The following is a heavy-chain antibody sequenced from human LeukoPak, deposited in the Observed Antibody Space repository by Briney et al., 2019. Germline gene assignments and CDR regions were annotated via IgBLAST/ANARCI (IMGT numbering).Heavy chain of an antibody. V-gene: IGHV3-66*01. Sequence: GGSLRLSCAVSGFSVSRNYVSWVRQAPGKGLEWLSIIETGGNTYYGGSVKGRFIISRDTGTNTVFLQMNFLRAEDTAAYYCARETGEIDHWGQGTLVTVSS. J-gene: IGHJ4*02. CDR1: GFSVSRNY. D-gene: IGHD3-9*01. CDR2: IETGGNT. CDR3: ARETGEIDH.